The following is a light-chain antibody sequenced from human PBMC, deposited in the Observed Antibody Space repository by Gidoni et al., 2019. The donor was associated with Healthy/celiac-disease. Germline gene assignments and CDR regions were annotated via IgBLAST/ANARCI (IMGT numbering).Light chain of an antibody. CDR3: QQRSNWPYT. CDR2: DAS. CDR1: HSVSSY. J-gene: IGKJ2*01. Sequence: EIVLTQSPATLSLSPGERATISCRARHSVSSYLAWYQQKPGQAPRLLIDDASNRATGIPARFSGSGSGTDFTLTISSLEPEDFAVYYCQQRSNWPYTFGQGTKLEIK. V-gene: IGKV3-11*01.